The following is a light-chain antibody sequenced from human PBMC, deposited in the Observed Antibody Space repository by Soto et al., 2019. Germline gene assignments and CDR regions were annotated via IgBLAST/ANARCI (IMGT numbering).Light chain of an antibody. CDR2: GTS. CDR3: QQYGSSPLT. V-gene: IGKV3-20*01. J-gene: IGKJ4*01. CDR1: QSVSSSY. Sequence: EIVLTQSPGTLSLSPGERATLSCRASQSVSSSYLAWYQQKPGQAPRLLIYGTSSRATGIPDRFSGSGSGTDFTLTIRRLETKDFAVYYCQQYGSSPLTFGGGTKVEIK.